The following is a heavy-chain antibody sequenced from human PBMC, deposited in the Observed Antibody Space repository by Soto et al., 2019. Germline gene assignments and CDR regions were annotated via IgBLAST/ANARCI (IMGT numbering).Heavy chain of an antibody. Sequence: QVQLQESGPGLVKPSETLSLTCTVSGGSVSSGNHYWSWIQQPPGKELEFIAYVFYSGSDNYNPSLKSRVTTSIDTSKNQFSLNLRSVTAADTAVYYCARGRGYGYGIDYWGQGTLVTVSS. CDR3: ARGRGYGYGIDY. V-gene: IGHV4-61*01. CDR2: VFYSGSD. CDR1: GGSVSSGNHY. D-gene: IGHD5-18*01. J-gene: IGHJ4*02.